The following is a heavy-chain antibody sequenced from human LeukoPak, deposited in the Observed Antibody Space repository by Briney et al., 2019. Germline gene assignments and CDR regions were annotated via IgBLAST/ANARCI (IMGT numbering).Heavy chain of an antibody. V-gene: IGHV3-74*01. D-gene: IGHD3-3*01. J-gene: IGHJ5*02. CDR3: ASDAIFGVVIMVNWFCP. Sequence: GGSLRLSCAASGFTLSSSWMHWVRQAPGEGLVWVARMNEGGRRTDVTGSMGGRFTISRDNAKNSLYLQMNSLRAENTAAYYGASDAIFGVVIMVNWFCPWGQRTLVTVSS. CDR2: MNEGGRRT. CDR1: GFTLSSSW.